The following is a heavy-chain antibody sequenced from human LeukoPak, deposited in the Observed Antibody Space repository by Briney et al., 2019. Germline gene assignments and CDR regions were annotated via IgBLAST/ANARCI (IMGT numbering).Heavy chain of an antibody. CDR2: IKQDGSEK. Sequence: GGSLRLSCAASGFTFSSYWMSWVRQAPGKGLEWMANIKQDGSEKYYVDSVKGRFTISRDNAKNSLYLQMNSLRAEDTAVYYCARDPDTAMETPFDYWGQGTLVTVSS. D-gene: IGHD5-18*01. CDR1: GFTFSSYW. CDR3: ARDPDTAMETPFDY. J-gene: IGHJ4*02. V-gene: IGHV3-7*01.